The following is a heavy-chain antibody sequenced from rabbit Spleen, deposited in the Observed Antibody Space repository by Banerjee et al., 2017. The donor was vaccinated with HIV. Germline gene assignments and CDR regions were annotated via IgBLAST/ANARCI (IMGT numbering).Heavy chain of an antibody. CDR3: ARGSATMTMVITGFYLNL. V-gene: IGHV1S45*01. Sequence: QEQLVESGGDLVKPGTSLTLTCTASGFSFSSSYYMCWVRQAPGKGLECIACIYASTSGSTYYANWAKGRFTISKTSSTTVTLQMTSLTVADTATYFCARGSATMTMVITGFYLNLWGPGTLVTVS. CDR2: IYASTSGST. CDR1: GFSFSSSYY. J-gene: IGHJ4*01. D-gene: IGHD2-1*01.